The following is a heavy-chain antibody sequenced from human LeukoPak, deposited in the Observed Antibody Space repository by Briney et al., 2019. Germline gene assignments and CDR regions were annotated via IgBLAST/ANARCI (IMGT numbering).Heavy chain of an antibody. CDR1: GFTFSSYW. V-gene: IGHV3-7*01. CDR3: AKDFLWFGESYYFDY. J-gene: IGHJ4*02. CDR2: IKQDGSEK. Sequence: GGSLRLSCAASGFTFSSYWMSWVRQAPGKGLEWVANIKQDGSEKYYVDSVKGRFTISGDNAKNSLYLQMNSLRAEDTAVYYCAKDFLWFGESYYFDYWGQGTLVTVSS. D-gene: IGHD3-10*01.